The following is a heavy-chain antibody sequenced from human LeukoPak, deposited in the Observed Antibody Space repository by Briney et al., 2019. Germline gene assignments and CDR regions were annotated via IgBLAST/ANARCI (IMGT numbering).Heavy chain of an antibody. V-gene: IGHV1-18*01. CDR2: ISAYNGNT. CDR1: GYTFTSYG. Sequence: ASVKVSCKASGYTFTSYGISWVRHAPGQGLERMGWISAYNGNTNYAQKLQGRVTMTTDTSTSTAYMELRSLRSDDTAVYYCARVAATLPGSGWYYSGQGTLVTVSS. CDR3: ARVAATLPGSGWYY. J-gene: IGHJ4*02. D-gene: IGHD6-19*01.